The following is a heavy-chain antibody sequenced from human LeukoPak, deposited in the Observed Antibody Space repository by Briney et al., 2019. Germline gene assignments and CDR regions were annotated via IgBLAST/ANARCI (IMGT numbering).Heavy chain of an antibody. CDR2: IKQDGSEK. V-gene: IGHV3-7*01. J-gene: IGHJ4*02. Sequence: GGSLRLSCAASGFTLSSYWMSWVRQAPGEGLEWVARIKQDGSEKHYVDSVKGRFTISRGNAKNSVYLQMHTLRAEDTAVYYCARYIETPRRDLDYWGQGTLVTVSS. D-gene: IGHD4-23*01. CDR1: GFTLSSYW. CDR3: ARYIETPRRDLDY.